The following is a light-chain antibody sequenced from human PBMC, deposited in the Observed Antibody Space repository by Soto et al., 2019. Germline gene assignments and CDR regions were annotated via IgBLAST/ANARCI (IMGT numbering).Light chain of an antibody. CDR3: QQRSNWPPEVT. CDR2: DAS. Sequence: EIVLTQSPDTLSLSPGERATLSCRASQSVRSSLAWYQQKPGQAPRLLIYDASNRATGIPARFSGSGSGTDFTLTISSLEPEGFAVYYCQQRSNWPPEVTFGPETKVDIK. J-gene: IGKJ3*01. V-gene: IGKV3-11*01. CDR1: QSVRSS.